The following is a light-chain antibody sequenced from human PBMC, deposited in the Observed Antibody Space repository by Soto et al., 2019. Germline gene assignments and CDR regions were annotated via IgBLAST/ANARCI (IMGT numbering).Light chain of an antibody. Sequence: SRRASSSRLGWYQQKPGKAPRLLIHGASTRATGIPARFSGSGSGTDFTLTISSLEPEDFAAYYCQQYGSYPQAFGRGTKVDIK. CDR3: QQYGSYPQA. CDR1: RRASSSR. V-gene: IGKV3-20*01. J-gene: IGKJ1*01. CDR2: GAS.